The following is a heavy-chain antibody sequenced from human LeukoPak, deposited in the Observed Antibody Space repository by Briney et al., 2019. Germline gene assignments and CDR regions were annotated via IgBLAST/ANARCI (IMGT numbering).Heavy chain of an antibody. CDR3: ARGSVLMVYANYYYYMDV. D-gene: IGHD2-8*01. CDR2: INPNSGGT. V-gene: IGHV1-2*02. CDR1: GYTLTELS. Sequence: ASVKVSCKVSGYTLTELSMHWVRQAPGQGLEWMGWINPNSGGTNYAQKFQGRVTMTRDTSISTAYMELSRLRSDDTAVYYCARGSVLMVYANYYYYMDVWGKGTTVTVSS. J-gene: IGHJ6*03.